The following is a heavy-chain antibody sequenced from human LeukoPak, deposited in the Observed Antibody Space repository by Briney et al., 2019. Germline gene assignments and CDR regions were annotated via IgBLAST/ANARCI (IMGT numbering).Heavy chain of an antibody. V-gene: IGHV3-9*01. CDR1: GFTFDDYA. CDR2: IIWNSATI. CDR3: AKDMGRGYSSGHAAFDI. D-gene: IGHD3-22*01. Sequence: GGSLRLSCAASGFTFDDYAMHWVRQAPGKGLEWVSGIIWNSATIGYADSVKGRFTISRDNAKNSLYLQMNSLRAEDTALYYCAKDMGRGYSSGHAAFDIWGQGTMVTVSS. J-gene: IGHJ3*02.